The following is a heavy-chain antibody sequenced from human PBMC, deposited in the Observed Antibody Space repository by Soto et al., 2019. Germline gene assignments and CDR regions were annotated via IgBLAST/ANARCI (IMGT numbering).Heavy chain of an antibody. D-gene: IGHD3-10*01. CDR1: GFTFSSYG. V-gene: IGHV3-30*18. CDR3: AKDPPLNYGSGSYPDY. Sequence: QVQLVESGGGVVQPGRSLRLSCAASGFTFSSYGMHWVRQAPGKGLEWVAVISYDGSNKYYADSVKGQFTISRDNSKNTLYLQMNSLRAEDTAVYYCAKDPPLNYGSGSYPDYWGQGTLVTVSS. J-gene: IGHJ4*02. CDR2: ISYDGSNK.